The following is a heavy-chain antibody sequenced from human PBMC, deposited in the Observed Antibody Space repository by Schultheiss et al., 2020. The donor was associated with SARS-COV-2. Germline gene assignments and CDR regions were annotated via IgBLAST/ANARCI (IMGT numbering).Heavy chain of an antibody. CDR1: GFTFSSYA. D-gene: IGHD2-15*01. CDR3: VVSRAG. J-gene: IGHJ4*02. Sequence: GESLKISCAASGFTFSSYAMSWVRQAPGKGLEWVSVIYSGGSTYYADSVKGRFTISRDDSKNTAYLQMNSLKTEDTAVYYCVVSRAGWGQGTLVTVSS. V-gene: IGHV3-23*03. CDR2: IYSGGST.